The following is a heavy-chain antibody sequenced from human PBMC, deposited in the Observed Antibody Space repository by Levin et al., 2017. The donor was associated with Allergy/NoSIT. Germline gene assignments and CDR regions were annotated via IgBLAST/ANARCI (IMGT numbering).Heavy chain of an antibody. CDR2: IYYSGST. J-gene: IGHJ4*02. Sequence: SETLSLTCTVSGGSISGGGYHWTWIRQHPEKGLEWIGYIYYSGSTFYNPSLKSRLMISVDTSKNQFSLNVSSVTAADTAVYYCAREDGSTFDFWGQGTLVTVSS. D-gene: IGHD2-2*03. CDR3: AREDGSTFDF. V-gene: IGHV4-31*03. CDR1: GGSISGGGYH.